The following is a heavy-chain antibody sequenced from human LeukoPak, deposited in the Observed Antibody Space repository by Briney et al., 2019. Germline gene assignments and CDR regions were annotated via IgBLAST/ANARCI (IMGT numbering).Heavy chain of an antibody. J-gene: IGHJ6*03. CDR2: IIPIFGTA. CDR1: GGTFSSYA. Sequence: SVKVSCKASGGTFSSYAISCVRQAPGQGLEWMGRIIPIFGTANYAQKFQGRVTITTDESTSTAYMELSSLRSEDTAVYYCASYSSGWAGRDYYYYYMDVWGKGTTVIVSS. V-gene: IGHV1-69*05. D-gene: IGHD6-19*01. CDR3: ASYSSGWAGRDYYYYYMDV.